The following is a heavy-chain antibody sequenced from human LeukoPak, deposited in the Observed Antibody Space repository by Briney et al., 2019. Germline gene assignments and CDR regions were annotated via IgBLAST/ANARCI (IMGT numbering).Heavy chain of an antibody. Sequence: SETLSLTCAVYGGSFSGYYWSWIRQPPGKGLEWIGEINHSGSTNYNPSPKSRVTISVDTSKNQFSLKLSSVAAADTAVYYCARGYHDPYYYDSSGHYGDWGQGTLVTVSS. CDR2: INHSGST. V-gene: IGHV4-34*01. D-gene: IGHD3-22*01. CDR3: ARGYHDPYYYDSSGHYGD. CDR1: GGSFSGYY. J-gene: IGHJ4*02.